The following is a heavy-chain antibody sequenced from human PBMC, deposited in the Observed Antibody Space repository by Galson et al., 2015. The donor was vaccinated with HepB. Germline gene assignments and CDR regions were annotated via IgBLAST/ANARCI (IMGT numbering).Heavy chain of an antibody. CDR3: ARAYSGSYGVYAFDI. D-gene: IGHD1-26*01. J-gene: IGHJ3*02. CDR1: GFSLSTSGMC. CDR2: IDWDDDK. Sequence: PALVKPTQTLTLPCTFSGFSLSTSGMCVSWIRQPPGKALEWLARIDWDDDKYYSTSLKTRLTISKDTSKNQVVLTMTNMDPVDTATYYCARAYSGSYGVYAFDIWGQGTMVTVSS. V-gene: IGHV2-70*11.